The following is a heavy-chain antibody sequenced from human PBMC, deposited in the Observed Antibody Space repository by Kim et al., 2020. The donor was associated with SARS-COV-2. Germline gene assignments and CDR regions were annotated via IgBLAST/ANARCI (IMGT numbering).Heavy chain of an antibody. CDR1: GFTFSSYG. V-gene: IGHV3-33*01. CDR3: ARDLAPITMVRGVIITNYYYYGMDV. CDR2: IWYDGSNK. D-gene: IGHD3-10*01. J-gene: IGHJ6*02. Sequence: GGSLRLSCAASGFTFSSYGMHWVRQAPGKGLEWVAVIWYDGSNKYYADSVKGRFTISRDNSKNTLYLQMNSLRAEDTAVYYCARDLAPITMVRGVIITNYYYYGMDVWGQGTTVTVSS.